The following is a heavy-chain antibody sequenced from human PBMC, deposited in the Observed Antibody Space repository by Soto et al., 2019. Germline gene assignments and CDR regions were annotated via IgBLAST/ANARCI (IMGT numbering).Heavy chain of an antibody. Sequence: QLQLQESGPGLVKPSETLSLTCTVSGGSISSSSYYWGWIRQPPGKGLEWIGSIYYSGSTYYNPSLKSRVTISVDTSKNQFSLKLSSVTAADTAVYYCAAEYSSSSGWFDPGGQGTLVTVSS. J-gene: IGHJ5*02. CDR3: AAEYSSSSGWFDP. D-gene: IGHD6-6*01. V-gene: IGHV4-39*01. CDR1: GGSISSSSYY. CDR2: IYYSGST.